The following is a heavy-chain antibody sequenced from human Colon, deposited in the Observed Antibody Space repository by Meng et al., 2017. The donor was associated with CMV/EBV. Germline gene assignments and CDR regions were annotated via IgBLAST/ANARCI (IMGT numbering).Heavy chain of an antibody. CDR3: AKAPYTSGTYFVDY. Sequence: GESLKISCAASGFTFINHAMSWVRQAPGKGLEWVSAISGRGDRTYYADSVKGRFTISRDNSQNTLYLQMNSLGAEDTAAYYCAKAPYTSGTYFVDYWGQGTLVTVSS. J-gene: IGHJ4*02. CDR1: GFTFINHA. V-gene: IGHV3-23*01. CDR2: ISGRGDRT. D-gene: IGHD3-10*01.